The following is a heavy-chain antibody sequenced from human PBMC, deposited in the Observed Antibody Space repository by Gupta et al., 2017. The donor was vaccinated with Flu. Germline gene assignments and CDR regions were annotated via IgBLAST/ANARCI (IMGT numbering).Heavy chain of an antibody. Sequence: EVQLVESGGGLVQPGGSLRLSCSASGFTFSSYAMHWVRQAPGKGLEYVSAISSNGGSTYYADSVKGRFTISRDNSKNTLYLQMSSLRAEDTAVYYCVKLPYSSSWTYFDYWGQGTLVTVSS. V-gene: IGHV3-64D*06. J-gene: IGHJ4*02. D-gene: IGHD6-13*01. CDR2: ISSNGGST. CDR1: GFTFSSYA. CDR3: VKLPYSSSWTYFDY.